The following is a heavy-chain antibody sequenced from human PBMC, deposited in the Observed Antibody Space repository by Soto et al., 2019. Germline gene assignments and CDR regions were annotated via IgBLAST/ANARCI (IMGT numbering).Heavy chain of an antibody. CDR3: ARHHFYCTGGSCYLQAYHYYGLDV. CDR1: GGSISGYY. V-gene: IGHV4-59*08. CDR2: IYHSGST. Sequence: SETLSLTCTVSGGSISGYYWSWIRQPPGKGLEWIAYIYHSGSTYYNPSLKSRVTISVDRSKNQFSLKLSSVTAADTAVYYCARHHFYCTGGSCYLQAYHYYGLDVWGQGTTVTVSS. J-gene: IGHJ6*02. D-gene: IGHD2-15*01.